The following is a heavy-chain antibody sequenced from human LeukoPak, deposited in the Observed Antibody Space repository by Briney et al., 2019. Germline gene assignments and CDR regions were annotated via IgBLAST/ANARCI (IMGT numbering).Heavy chain of an antibody. V-gene: IGHV1-69*06. CDR2: IIPIFGTA. J-gene: IGHJ4*02. CDR1: GGTFSSYA. Sequence: GASVKVSCKASGGTFSSYAISWVRQAPGQGLEWMGGIIPIFGTANYAQKFQGRVTITADKSTSTAYMELSSLRSEDTAVYYCARDTPDYDILTGPFDYWGQGTLVTVSS. D-gene: IGHD3-9*01. CDR3: ARDTPDYDILTGPFDY.